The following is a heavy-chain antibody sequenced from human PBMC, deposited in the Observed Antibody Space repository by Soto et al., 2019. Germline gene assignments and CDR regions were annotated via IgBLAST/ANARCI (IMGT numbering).Heavy chain of an antibody. V-gene: IGHV3-23*01. D-gene: IGHD3-22*01. Sequence: GGSLSLSCAASGFTFSSYAMSWVRQAPGKGLEWVSAISGSGGSTYYADSVKGRFTISRDNSKNTLYLQMNSLRAEDTAVYYCAKDKDRASSGYYGYWGQGTLVTVSS. J-gene: IGHJ4*02. CDR1: GFTFSSYA. CDR3: AKDKDRASSGYYGY. CDR2: ISGSGGST.